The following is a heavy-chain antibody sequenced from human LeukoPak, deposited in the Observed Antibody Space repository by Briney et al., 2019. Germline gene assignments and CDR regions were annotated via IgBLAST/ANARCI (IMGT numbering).Heavy chain of an antibody. D-gene: IGHD3-22*01. CDR1: GFTFGDYV. CDR2: ISGSGGST. Sequence: GGSLRLSCTGSGFTFGDYVMSWFRQAPGKGLEWVSAISGSGGSTHYADSVKGRFTISRDNSKNTLYLQMNSLRAEDTAVYYCARVYYYDSSGYFGYWGQGTLVTVSS. CDR3: ARVYYYDSSGYFGY. J-gene: IGHJ4*02. V-gene: IGHV3-23*01.